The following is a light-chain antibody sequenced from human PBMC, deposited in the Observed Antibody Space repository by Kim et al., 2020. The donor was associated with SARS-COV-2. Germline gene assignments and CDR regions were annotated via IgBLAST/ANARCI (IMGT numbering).Light chain of an antibody. CDR1: SSNIGSNT. V-gene: IGLV1-44*01. Sequence: QSVLTQPPSVSGTPGQRVTISCSGASSNIGSNTVNWYQQVPGTAPKFLIYSNDQRPSGVPDRFSGSKSDTSASLAISGLQSEDEADCYCSVWDDSLNAVLFGGGTQLTVL. CDR3: SVWDDSLNAVL. CDR2: SND. J-gene: IGLJ2*01.